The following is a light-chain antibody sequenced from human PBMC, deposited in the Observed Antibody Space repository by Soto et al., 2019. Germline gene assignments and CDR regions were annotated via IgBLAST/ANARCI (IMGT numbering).Light chain of an antibody. V-gene: IGLV1-40*01. CDR1: SSNIGAGYD. Sequence: QTVVTQTPSVSGAPGQKITMSCTGSSSNIGAGYDVHWYQQIPGAAPRLLIYADNNRPSGVPDRFSASKSGTSASLAITGLQGEDEAVYYCASYAGNSRYVFGTGTKLTVL. CDR3: ASYAGNSRYV. J-gene: IGLJ1*01. CDR2: ADN.